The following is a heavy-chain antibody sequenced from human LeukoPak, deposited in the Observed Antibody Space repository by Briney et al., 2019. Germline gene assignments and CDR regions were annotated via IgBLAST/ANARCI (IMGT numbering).Heavy chain of an antibody. D-gene: IGHD6-19*01. CDR2: ITGSGGST. J-gene: IGHJ6*03. CDR3: ARSRSSGWYRYYYYYMDV. V-gene: IGHV3-23*01. Sequence: GGSLRLSCAASGFTFSTSGMSWVRQAPGKGLEWVSTITGSGGSTYYADSVKGRFTISRDNSKNTLYLQMNSLRAEDTAVYYCARSRSSGWYRYYYYYMDVWGKGTTVTISS. CDR1: GFTFSTSG.